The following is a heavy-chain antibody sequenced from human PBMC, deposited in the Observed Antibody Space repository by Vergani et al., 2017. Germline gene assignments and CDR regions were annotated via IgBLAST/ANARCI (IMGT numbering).Heavy chain of an antibody. CDR3: ARDGHAYGSGIYYS. V-gene: IGHV3-7*01. Sequence: EVQLVESGGGLVQPGGSLRLSCAASGFTFSSYWMSWVRQATGKGLEWVANIKQDGSEKYYVDSVKGRFTISRDNAKNSLYLQMNSLRAEDTAVYYCARDGHAYGSGIYYSWGQGSLVTVSS. CDR1: GFTFSSYW. CDR2: IKQDGSEK. D-gene: IGHD3-10*01. J-gene: IGHJ4*02.